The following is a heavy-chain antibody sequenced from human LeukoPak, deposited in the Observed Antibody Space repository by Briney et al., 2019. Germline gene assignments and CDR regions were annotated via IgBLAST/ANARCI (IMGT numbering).Heavy chain of an antibody. CDR1: GGSFSGYY. CDR2: IYYSGNT. CDR3: AREPPYCSSTSCYYGAFDI. V-gene: IGHV4-30-4*08. Sequence: SETLSLTCVVYGGSFSGYYWSWIRQPPGKGLEWIGYIYYSGNTYDNPSLKSRVTISVDTSKNQFSLKLSSVTAADTAVYYCAREPPYCSSTSCYYGAFDIWGQGTMVTVSS. J-gene: IGHJ3*02. D-gene: IGHD2-2*01.